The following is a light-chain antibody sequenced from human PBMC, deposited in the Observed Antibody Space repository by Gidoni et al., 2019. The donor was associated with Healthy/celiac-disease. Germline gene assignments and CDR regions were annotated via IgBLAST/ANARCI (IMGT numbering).Light chain of an antibody. V-gene: IGLV1-47*01. CDR1: SSNIGSNY. Sequence: QSVLTQPPSASGTPGQRVTIPCSGSSSNIGSNYVYWYQQLPGTAPKLLIYRNNQRPSGVPYRFSGSKSGTSASLAISGLRSEDEADYYCAAWDDSLSGLWVFGGGTKLTVL. CDR3: AAWDDSLSGLWV. J-gene: IGLJ3*02. CDR2: RNN.